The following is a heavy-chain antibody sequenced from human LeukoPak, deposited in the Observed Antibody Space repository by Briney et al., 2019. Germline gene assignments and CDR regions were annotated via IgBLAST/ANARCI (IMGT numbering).Heavy chain of an antibody. J-gene: IGHJ5*02. V-gene: IGHV1-69*05. Sequence: SVKVSCKASEGTFSSYAISWVRQAPGQGLEWMGRIIPIFGTANYAYKFQGRVTITTDETTSTAYMELSSLRSEDTAVYCCAREMFSRRNPGYCSGGSCSNWFDPWGQGTLVTVSS. CDR1: EGTFSSYA. CDR3: AREMFSRRNPGYCSGGSCSNWFDP. D-gene: IGHD2-15*01. CDR2: IIPIFGTA.